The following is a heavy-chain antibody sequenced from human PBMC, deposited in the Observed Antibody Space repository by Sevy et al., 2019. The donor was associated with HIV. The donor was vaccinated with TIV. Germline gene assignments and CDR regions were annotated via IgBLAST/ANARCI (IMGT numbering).Heavy chain of an antibody. CDR2: ISGSSTTI. V-gene: IGHV3-48*01. Sequence: GGSLRLSCAASGFTFNTHAMNWVRQAPGKGLEWVSYISGSSTTIEHADSVKGRFSISRDNADNSVFLQMNRLRVEDTAVYYCARSLAAAENWFDPWGQGTLVTVSS. J-gene: IGHJ5*02. CDR1: GFTFNTHA. CDR3: ARSLAAAENWFDP. D-gene: IGHD6-13*01.